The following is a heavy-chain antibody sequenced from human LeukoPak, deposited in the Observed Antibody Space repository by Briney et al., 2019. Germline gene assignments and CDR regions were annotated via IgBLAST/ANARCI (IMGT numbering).Heavy chain of an antibody. CDR1: ASAFSNTL. CDR2: IYVGDSQT. CDR3: SKNPVWETTFFAG. V-gene: IGHV5-51*03. Sequence: GESLQISSASAFSNTLSGWARQRPGHGLEWMGIIYVGDSQTRYSTSYQGQVTMCADKSNKNAYLTQSSLKARDTATDYSSKNPVWETTFFAGWGQGTLVTV. D-gene: IGHD2/OR15-2a*01. J-gene: IGHJ4*02.